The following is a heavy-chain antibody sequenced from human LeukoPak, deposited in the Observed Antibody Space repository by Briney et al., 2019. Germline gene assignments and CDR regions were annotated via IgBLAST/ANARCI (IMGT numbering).Heavy chain of an antibody. V-gene: IGHV3-74*01. CDR3: ARDWRAGDYYFNY. CDR2: INRDGSST. Sequence: PGGSQTLSCAASGLTFSGYWVHWVRQAPGKGLVCVARINRDGSSTRYADSVRGRFTISRQNAKNTLSLQMNSLRAEDTAVYYCARDWRAGDYYFNYWGQGNPGTVSS. D-gene: IGHD4-17*01. CDR1: GLTFSGYW. J-gene: IGHJ4*02.